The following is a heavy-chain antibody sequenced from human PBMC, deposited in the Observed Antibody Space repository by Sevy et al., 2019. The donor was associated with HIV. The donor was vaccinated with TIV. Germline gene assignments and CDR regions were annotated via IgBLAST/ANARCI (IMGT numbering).Heavy chain of an antibody. CDR2: FDPEDDET. CDR3: ATTKDYYENSGDPFDN. D-gene: IGHD3-22*01. V-gene: IGHV1-24*01. J-gene: IGHJ4*02. CDR1: GYTLTQLS. Sequence: ASVKVSCKVSGYTLTQLSMHWVRQVPGKGLEWMGSFDPEDDETIYAQKFQGRVTMTEDTSTDTAYMELSSLRSEDTAVYYCATTKDYYENSGDPFDNRGQGTLVTVSS.